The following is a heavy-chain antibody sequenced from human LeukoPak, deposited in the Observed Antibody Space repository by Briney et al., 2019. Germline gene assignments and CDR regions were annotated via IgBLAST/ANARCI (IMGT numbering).Heavy chain of an antibody. V-gene: IGHV4-30-4*07. D-gene: IGHD3-10*01. CDR2: IYYSGST. J-gene: IGHJ5*02. CDR1: GGSISSGGYS. CDR3: ARDSEDYYASGSYYRFDP. Sequence: SQTLSLTCAVSGGSISSGGYSWSWIRQPPGKGLEWIGYIYYSGSTYYNPSLKSRVTISVDTSKNQFSLKLSSVTAADTAVYYCARDSEDYYASGSYYRFDPWGQGTLVTVSS.